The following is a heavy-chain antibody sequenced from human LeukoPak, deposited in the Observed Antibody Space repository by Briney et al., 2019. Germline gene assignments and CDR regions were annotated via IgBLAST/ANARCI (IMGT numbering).Heavy chain of an antibody. CDR1: GFTFSSYG. J-gene: IGHJ4*02. CDR3: ARLFNAGLGAPLDY. Sequence: GGSLRLSCAASGFTFSSYGMHWVRQAPGKGLEWVAFIRYDGSNKYYADSVKGRFTITRDNAKNSLYLQMDSLRAEDTALYFCARLFNAGLGAPLDYGGQGTLVTVSS. CDR2: IRYDGSNK. D-gene: IGHD1-26*01. V-gene: IGHV3-30*02.